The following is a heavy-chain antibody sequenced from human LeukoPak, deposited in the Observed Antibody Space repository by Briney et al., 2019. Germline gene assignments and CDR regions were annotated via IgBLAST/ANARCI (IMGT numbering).Heavy chain of an antibody. V-gene: IGHV1-69*13. D-gene: IGHD5-24*01. Sequence: ASVKVSCKASGGTFSSYAISWVRQAPGQGLEWMGGIIPIFGTANYAQKFQGRVTITADESTSTAYMELSSLRSEDTAVYYCARSGTWGRWLQPEDYFDYWGQGALVTVSS. CDR3: ARSGTWGRWLQPEDYFDY. CDR2: IIPIFGTA. J-gene: IGHJ4*02. CDR1: GGTFSSYA.